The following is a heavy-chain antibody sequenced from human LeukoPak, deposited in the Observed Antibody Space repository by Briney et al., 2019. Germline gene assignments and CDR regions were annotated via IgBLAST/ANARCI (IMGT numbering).Heavy chain of an antibody. J-gene: IGHJ4*02. Sequence: GGSLRLSCAASGFTFSDYWMNWVRQAPGKGLEWVSSISSSSSYIYYADSVKGRFTISRDNAKNSLYLQMNSLRAEDTAVYYCARYDSSGYYLGYWGQGTLVTVSS. CDR3: ARYDSSGYYLGY. V-gene: IGHV3-21*01. CDR1: GFTFSDYW. D-gene: IGHD3-22*01. CDR2: ISSSSSYI.